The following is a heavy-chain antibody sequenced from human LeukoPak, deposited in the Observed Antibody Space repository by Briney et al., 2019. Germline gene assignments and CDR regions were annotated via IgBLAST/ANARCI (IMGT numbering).Heavy chain of an antibody. V-gene: IGHV4-59*01. CDR2: IYYSGST. CDR1: GGSISSYY. J-gene: IGHJ4*02. Sequence: SETLSLTCTVSGGSISSYYWSWIRQPPGKGLEWIGYIYYSGSTNYNPSLKSRVTISVDTSKNRFSLKLSSVTAADTAVYYCARELWVFGVVIFDYWGQGTLVTVSS. CDR3: ARELWVFGVVIFDY. D-gene: IGHD3-3*01.